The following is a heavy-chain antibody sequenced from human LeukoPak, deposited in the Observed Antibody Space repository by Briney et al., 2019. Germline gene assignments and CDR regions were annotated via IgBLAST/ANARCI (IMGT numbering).Heavy chain of an antibody. D-gene: IGHD5-12*01. CDR2: ISSSSSYI. CDR3: ARLSLTRGYSGYLDY. V-gene: IGHV3-21*01. Sequence: GGSLRLSCAASGFTFSSYSMNWVRQAPGKGLDWVSSISSSSSYIYYADSVKGRFTISRDNAKNSLYLQMNSLRAEDTAVYYCARLSLTRGYSGYLDYWGQGTLVTVSS. J-gene: IGHJ4*02. CDR1: GFTFSSYS.